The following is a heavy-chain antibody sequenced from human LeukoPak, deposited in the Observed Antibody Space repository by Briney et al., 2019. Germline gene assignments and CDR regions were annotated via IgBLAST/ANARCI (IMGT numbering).Heavy chain of an antibody. J-gene: IGHJ4*02. D-gene: IGHD6-19*01. CDR1: GYTLTELS. CDR2: FDPEDGES. CDR3: ATAPAIAVAGRGSYYFDY. Sequence: ASVTVSCKVSGYTLTELSMHWVRQAPGKGLEWMGSFDPEDGESIYAQKFQGRVTMTEDTSTDTAYMYLSSLRSEDTALYYCATAPAIAVAGRGSYYFDYWGQGTLVTVSS. V-gene: IGHV1-24*01.